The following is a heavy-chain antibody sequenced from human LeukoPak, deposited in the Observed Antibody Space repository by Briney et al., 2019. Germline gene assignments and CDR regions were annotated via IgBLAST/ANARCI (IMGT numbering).Heavy chain of an antibody. Sequence: PGASLRLSCAASGFTFSSYAMSWVRQAPGKGLEWVSAISVSGGNTYYADSVKGRFTLPRDNSKNTLYLQMNSLRAEDTAVYYCAKESGYSFSDGTYWYVDLWGRGTLITVSS. V-gene: IGHV3-23*01. D-gene: IGHD5-18*01. CDR3: AKESGYSFSDGTYWYVDL. CDR1: GFTFSSYA. J-gene: IGHJ2*01. CDR2: ISVSGGNT.